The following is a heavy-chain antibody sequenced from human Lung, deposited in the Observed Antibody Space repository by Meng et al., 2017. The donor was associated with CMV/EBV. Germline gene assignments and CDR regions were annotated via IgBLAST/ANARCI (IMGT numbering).Heavy chain of an antibody. J-gene: IGHJ4*02. D-gene: IGHD2-2*01. CDR3: ARSREPVVPAAFEY. V-gene: IGHV3-30*04. CDR2: ISYDGSNK. CDR1: GFTFSTYA. Sequence: GGSLRLSCAASGFTFSTYAMHWVRQAPGKGLEWVAVISYDGSNKYYADSVKGRFTISRDNSKNTLYLQMNSLRAEDTAVYYCARSREPVVPAAFEYWGKGTXVTVSS.